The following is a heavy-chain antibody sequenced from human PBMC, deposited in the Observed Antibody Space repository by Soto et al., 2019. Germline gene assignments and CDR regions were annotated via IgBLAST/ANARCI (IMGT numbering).Heavy chain of an antibody. CDR1: GGTFSSYA. Sequence: QVQLVQSGAEVKKPGSSVKVSCKASGGTFSSYAISWVRQAPGQGLEWMGGIIPIFGTASYAQKFQGRVTITADESTSTAYMELSSLRSEDTAVYYCARLDPPRRYEYNWFDPWGQGTLVTVSS. CDR2: IIPIFGTA. J-gene: IGHJ5*02. CDR3: ARLDPPRRYEYNWFDP. D-gene: IGHD3-16*02. V-gene: IGHV1-69*01.